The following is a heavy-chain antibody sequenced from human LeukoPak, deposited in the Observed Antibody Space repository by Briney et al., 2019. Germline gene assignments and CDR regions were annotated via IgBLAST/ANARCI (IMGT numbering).Heavy chain of an antibody. Sequence: SETLSLTCTVSGGSISSSSYYWGWIRQPPGKGLEWIGSIYYSGNTYYNSSLKSRVTISVDTSNNQFSLKLSSVTAADTAVYYCARLNNGWATSDSWGRGTLVTVSS. J-gene: IGHJ4*02. CDR3: ARLNNGWATSDS. CDR1: GGSISSSSYY. D-gene: IGHD6-19*01. CDR2: IYYSGNT. V-gene: IGHV4-39*01.